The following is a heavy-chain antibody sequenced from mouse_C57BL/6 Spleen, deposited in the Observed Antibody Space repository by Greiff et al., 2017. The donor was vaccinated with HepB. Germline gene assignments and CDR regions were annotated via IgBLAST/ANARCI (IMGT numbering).Heavy chain of an antibody. CDR2: IDPSDSYT. D-gene: IGHD1-1*01. CDR3: AREGMEVYGAY. J-gene: IGHJ3*01. Sequence: VQLQQPGAELVRPGTSVKLSCKASGYTFTSYWMHWVKQRPGQGLEWIGVIDPSDSYTNYNQKFKGKATLTVDTSPSTAYMQLSSLTSEDSAVYYCAREGMEVYGAYWGQGTLVTVSA. CDR1: GYTFTSYW. V-gene: IGHV1-59*01.